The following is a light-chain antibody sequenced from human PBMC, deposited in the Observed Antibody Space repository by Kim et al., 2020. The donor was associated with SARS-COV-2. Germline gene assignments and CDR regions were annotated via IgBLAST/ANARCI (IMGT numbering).Light chain of an antibody. J-gene: IGKJ5*01. Sequence: SVGDRVTITCRASQDIKNNLVWFQQKPEKAPRSLIYAASSLQSGVPSKFSGSVSGTDFTLTITSLQPEDFATYYCQQYQSYPVTFGQGTRLEIK. CDR1: QDIKNN. CDR3: QQYQSYPVT. CDR2: AAS. V-gene: IGKV1-16*02.